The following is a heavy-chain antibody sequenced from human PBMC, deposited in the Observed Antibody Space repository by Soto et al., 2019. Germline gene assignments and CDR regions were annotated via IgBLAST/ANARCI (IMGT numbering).Heavy chain of an antibody. Sequence: ASVKVSCKASGYTFTNYGITWVRQAPGQGLEWMGGIIPIFDTADYAQKFQGRVTITADESTNTAYMELSSLRSEDTAVYYCAGHSSGVPGYYYGMDVWGQGTTVTVSS. J-gene: IGHJ6*02. CDR3: AGHSSGVPGYYYGMDV. V-gene: IGHV1-69*13. CDR2: IIPIFDTA. CDR1: GYTFTNYG. D-gene: IGHD3-22*01.